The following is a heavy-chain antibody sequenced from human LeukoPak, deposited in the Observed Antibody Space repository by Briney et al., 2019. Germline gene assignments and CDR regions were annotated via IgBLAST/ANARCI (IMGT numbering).Heavy chain of an antibody. V-gene: IGHV3-64*01. CDR2: ITLDGIST. CDR1: GSPFRSYA. CDR3: ARAAVPGTYDY. Sequence: GGSLRLSCAASGSPFRSYAMHWVRQAPGKGLEYVSAITLDGISTYYANSVKGRFTISRDNSKNTLYLQMGSLRAEDMAVYYCARAAVPGTYDYWGQGTLVTVSS. J-gene: IGHJ4*02. D-gene: IGHD6-19*01.